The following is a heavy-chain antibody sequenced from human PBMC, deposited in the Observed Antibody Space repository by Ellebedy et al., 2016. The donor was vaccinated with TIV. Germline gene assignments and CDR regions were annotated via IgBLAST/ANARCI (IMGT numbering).Heavy chain of an antibody. CDR1: GGSITSRNHY. D-gene: IGHD5/OR15-5a*01. CDR2: IYYNGRA. CDR3: AREVDIVSTSDAFDI. J-gene: IGHJ3*02. V-gene: IGHV4-31*03. Sequence: MPSETLSLTCTVSGGSITSRNHYWSWIRQHPGKGLEWIAYIYYNGRAAYNPSLESRVSISVDTSKNQFFLKLSSVTVADTAMYYCAREVDIVSTSDAFDIWGQGTMVTVSS.